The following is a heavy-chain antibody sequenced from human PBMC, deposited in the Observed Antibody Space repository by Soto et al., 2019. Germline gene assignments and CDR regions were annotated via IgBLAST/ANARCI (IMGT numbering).Heavy chain of an antibody. CDR1: GRSFSSDG. V-gene: IGHV1-69*06. J-gene: IGHJ6*02. D-gene: IGHD3-10*01. CDR3: ARGQYYSSGSAATSYFYFGIDV. CDR2: IIPVFGNT. Sequence: QLQLEQSGPEVKKPGSSVKVSCKASGRSFSSDGVSWVRQAPGQGLEWMGGIIPVFGNTKYVQRFQGGLTITADKSTSTVYMEMSSLSSEDTAVYFCARGQYYSSGSAATSYFYFGIDVWGQGTTVIVSS.